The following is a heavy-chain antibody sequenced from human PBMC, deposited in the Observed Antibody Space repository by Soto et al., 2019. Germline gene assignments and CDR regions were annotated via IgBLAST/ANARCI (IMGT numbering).Heavy chain of an antibody. D-gene: IGHD7-27*01. J-gene: IGHJ4*02. V-gene: IGHV1-18*01. CDR3: ARDIGGAPGD. CDR1: GYTFTSYG. Sequence: QVQLVQSGAEVKKPGASVKVSCKASGYTFTSYGISWVRQAPGQGLEWMGGISAYNGNTSYAQKLQGVVTMTTDTSTSTAYIELRSLGSDDAAVYDCARDIGGAPGDWGQGTLVTVSS. CDR2: ISAYNGNT.